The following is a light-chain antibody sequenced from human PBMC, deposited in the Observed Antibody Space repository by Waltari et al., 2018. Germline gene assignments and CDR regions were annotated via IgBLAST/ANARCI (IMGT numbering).Light chain of an antibody. CDR3: TSYAGRSTLI. V-gene: IGLV2-23*02. Sequence: QSALTQPASVSGSPGQSITISCTGTSSDVGNSNLSSWYQQYPGKAPKLVIYEVVKRPPSVSSRFSGSKSGSTASLTISGLQPEDEGNYYCTSYAGRSTLIFGGGT. J-gene: IGLJ2*01. CDR1: SSDVGNSNL. CDR2: EVV.